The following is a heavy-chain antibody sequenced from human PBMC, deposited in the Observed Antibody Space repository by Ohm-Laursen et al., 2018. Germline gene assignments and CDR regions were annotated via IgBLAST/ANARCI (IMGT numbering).Heavy chain of an antibody. V-gene: IGHV3-48*03. CDR1: GFTFSSYE. D-gene: IGHD6-13*01. CDR2: ISSSGSTI. J-gene: IGHJ4*02. CDR3: AKDPSSSWYLGDFDY. Sequence: SLRLSCAASGFTFSSYEMNWVRQAPGKGLEWVSYISSSGSTIYYADSVKGRFTISRDNSKNTLYLQMNSLRAEDTAVYYCAKDPSSSWYLGDFDYWGQGTLVTVSS.